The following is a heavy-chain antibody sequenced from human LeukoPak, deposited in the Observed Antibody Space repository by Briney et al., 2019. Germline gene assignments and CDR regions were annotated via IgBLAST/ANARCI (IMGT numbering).Heavy chain of an antibody. CDR2: IIPILGIA. V-gene: IGHV1-69*04. CDR1: GGTFSSYA. CDR3: AREPGWFDP. J-gene: IGHJ5*02. Sequence: SVKVSCKASGGTFSSYAISWVRQAPGQGLEWMGRIIPILGIANYAQKFQGRVTITADKSTSTAYMELSSLRSEDTAVFYCAREPGWFDPWGQGTLVTVSS.